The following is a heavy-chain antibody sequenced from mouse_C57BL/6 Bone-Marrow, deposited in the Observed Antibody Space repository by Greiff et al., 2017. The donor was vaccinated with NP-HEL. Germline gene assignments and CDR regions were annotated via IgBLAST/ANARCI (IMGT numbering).Heavy chain of an antibody. J-gene: IGHJ2*01. D-gene: IGHD1-1*01. CDR2: IRLKSDNYAT. Sequence: EVKLMESGGGLVQPGGSMKLSCVASGFTFSNYWMNWVRQSPEKGLEWVAQIRLKSDNYATHYAESVKGRFTISRDDSKSSVYLQMNNLRAEDTGIYYCTGTESRGGFDYWGQGTTLTVSS. CDR3: TGTESRGGFDY. CDR1: GFTFSNYW. V-gene: IGHV6-3*01.